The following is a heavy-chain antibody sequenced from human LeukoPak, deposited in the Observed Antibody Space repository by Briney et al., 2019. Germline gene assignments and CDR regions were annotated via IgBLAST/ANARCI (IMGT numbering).Heavy chain of an antibody. D-gene: IGHD6-19*01. CDR3: ARRAPGFSSGWLDY. CDR1: GFTFSSYA. CDR2: ISSNGGST. J-gene: IGHJ4*02. Sequence: GGSLRLSCAASGFTFSSYAIHWVRQAPGKGLEYVAAISSNGGSTFYANSVKGRFIVSRDNSKNTLSLQMGSLRTEDLAMYYCARRAPGFSSGWLDYWGQGTPVTVSS. V-gene: IGHV3-64*01.